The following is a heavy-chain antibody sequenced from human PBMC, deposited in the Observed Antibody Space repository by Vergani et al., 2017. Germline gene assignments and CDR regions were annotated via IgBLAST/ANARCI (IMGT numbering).Heavy chain of an antibody. CDR1: GFTFSSYG. Sequence: QVQLVESGGGVVQPGRSLRLSCAASGFTFSSYGMHWVRQAPGKGLEWVAVISYDGSNKYYADSVKGRFTISRDNSKNTLYLQMNSLRAEDTAVYYCAGLYYIDYWGQGTLVTVSS. CDR3: AGLYYIDY. CDR2: ISYDGSNK. V-gene: IGHV3-30*03. J-gene: IGHJ4*02.